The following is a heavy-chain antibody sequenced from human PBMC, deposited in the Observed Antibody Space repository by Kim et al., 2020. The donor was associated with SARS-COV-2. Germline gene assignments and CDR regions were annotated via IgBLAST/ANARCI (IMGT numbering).Heavy chain of an antibody. V-gene: IGHV4-34*01. CDR1: GGSFNEYY. Sequence: SETLSLTCAVYGGSFNEYYWTWIRQPPGKGLEWIGEINHSGSTNYNPSLKSRVSISVDTSKNQFSLELTSVTAADTAVYYCARGYGESRSDYWGQGTLVT. J-gene: IGHJ4*02. CDR2: INHSGST. D-gene: IGHD3-10*01. CDR3: ARGYGESRSDY.